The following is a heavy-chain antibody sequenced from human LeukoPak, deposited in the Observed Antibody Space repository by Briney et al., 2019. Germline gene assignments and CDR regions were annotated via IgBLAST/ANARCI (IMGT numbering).Heavy chain of an antibody. CDR3: ARGRSGYTTLPYYFDY. Sequence: PSQTLSLTCTVSGGSISSGDYYWSWIRQPPGKGLEWIGYIYYSGSTYYNPSLKSRVTISVDTSKNQFSLKLSSVTAADTAVYYCARGRSGYTTLPYYFDYWGQGTLVTVSS. CDR2: IYYSGST. J-gene: IGHJ4*02. D-gene: IGHD3-22*01. V-gene: IGHV4-30-4*01. CDR1: GGSISSGDYY.